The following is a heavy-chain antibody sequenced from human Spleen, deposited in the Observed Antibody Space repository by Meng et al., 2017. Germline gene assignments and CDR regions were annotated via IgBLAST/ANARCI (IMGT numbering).Heavy chain of an antibody. J-gene: IGHJ4*02. D-gene: IGHD4-11*01. CDR1: GGSFSDYY. CDR2: INHSGST. CDR3: ARGPTTMAHDFDY. Sequence: SQTLSLTCVVSGGSFSDYYWSWIRQPPGKGLEWIGEINHSGSTYYNPSLESRATISVDTSQHNLSLKLGSVTAADSAVYYCARGPTTMAHDFDYWGQGTLVTVSS. V-gene: IGHV4-34*01.